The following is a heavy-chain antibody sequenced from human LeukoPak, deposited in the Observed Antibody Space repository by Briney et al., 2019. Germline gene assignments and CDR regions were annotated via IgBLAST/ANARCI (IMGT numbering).Heavy chain of an antibody. V-gene: IGHV3-23*01. CDR2: ISGSGGST. D-gene: IGHD3-22*01. CDR3: AKDRDYYDSSGYMFDY. J-gene: IGHJ4*02. CDR1: GFTFSSYA. Sequence: PGRSLRLSCAASGFTFSSYAMHWVRQAPGKGLEWVSAISGSGGSTYYADSVKGQFTISRDNSKNTLYLQMNSLRAEDTAVYYCAKDRDYYDSSGYMFDYWGQGTLVTVSS.